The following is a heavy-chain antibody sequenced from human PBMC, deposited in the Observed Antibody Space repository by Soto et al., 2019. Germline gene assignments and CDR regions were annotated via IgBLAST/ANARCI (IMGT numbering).Heavy chain of an antibody. CDR3: ARDGALGENYYYYGMDV. J-gene: IGHJ6*02. Sequence: QVQLVQSGAEVKKPGASVKVSCKASGYTFTSYGISCVRQAPGQGLEWMGWISAYNGNTNYAQKRQGRVTMTTDTSTSTAYMELRSLRSADTAVYYCARDGALGENYYYYGMDVWGQGTTVTVSS. CDR1: GYTFTSYG. V-gene: IGHV1-18*01. D-gene: IGHD3-16*01. CDR2: ISAYNGNT.